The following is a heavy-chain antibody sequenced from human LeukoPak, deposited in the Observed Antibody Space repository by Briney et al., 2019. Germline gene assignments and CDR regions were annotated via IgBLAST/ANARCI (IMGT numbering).Heavy chain of an antibody. J-gene: IGHJ4*01. V-gene: IGHV1-46*01. CDR3: AREVYYGSGSYLDY. CDR1: GYTFTSYY. CDR2: INPSGGST. Sequence: ASVKVSCKASGYTFTSYYMHWVRQAPGQGLEWMGIINPSGGSTNFAQKFQGRVTMTRDASTTTVYLDLSSLRSEDTAVYYCAREVYYGSGSYLDYWGHGTLVTVSS. D-gene: IGHD3-10*01.